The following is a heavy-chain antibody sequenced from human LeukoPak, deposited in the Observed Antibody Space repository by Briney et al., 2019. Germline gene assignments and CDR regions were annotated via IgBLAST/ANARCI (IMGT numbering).Heavy chain of an antibody. CDR1: GFTFRDYY. CDR3: ARDAHIVRGVNPLDY. J-gene: IGHJ4*02. CDR2: ISSSSSYI. D-gene: IGHD3-10*01. V-gene: IGHV3-11*05. Sequence: GGSLRLSCVASGFTFRDYYMSWIRRAPGKGLEWVSYISSSSSYIDYADSVKGRFTISRDNAKNSLHLQMKSLRAEDTAVYYCARDAHIVRGVNPLDYWGQGTLVTVSS.